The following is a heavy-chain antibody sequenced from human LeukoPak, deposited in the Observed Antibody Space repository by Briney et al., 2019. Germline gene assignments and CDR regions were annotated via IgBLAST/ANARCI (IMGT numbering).Heavy chain of an antibody. J-gene: IGHJ3*02. V-gene: IGHV3-7*01. CDR1: GFAFSDSW. Sequence: GGSLRLSCAASGFAFSDSWMTWIRQAPGKGLEWVAFIKGDGSAKKYVDSVKGRFTISRDNAKNSLFLQMNSLKAEDTAVYYCARDRGWIQHDIWGQGTMVTVSS. D-gene: IGHD5-18*01. CDR2: IKGDGSAK. CDR3: ARDRGWIQHDI.